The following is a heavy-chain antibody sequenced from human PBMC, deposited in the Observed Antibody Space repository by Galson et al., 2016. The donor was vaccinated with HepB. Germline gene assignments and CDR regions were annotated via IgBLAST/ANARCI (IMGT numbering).Heavy chain of an antibody. CDR2: IMPKDGTT. V-gene: IGHV1-46*01. Sequence: SVKVSCKASGYSFTTFYIHWVRQAPGQGLEWIGRIMPKDGTTIYAKKFQGRVTVTGDTSTSTVYMDLSSLISEDTALYYCARDGNHWDFDYWGQGSLVTVSS. J-gene: IGHJ4*02. CDR3: ARDGNHWDFDY. D-gene: IGHD7-27*01. CDR1: GYSFTTFY.